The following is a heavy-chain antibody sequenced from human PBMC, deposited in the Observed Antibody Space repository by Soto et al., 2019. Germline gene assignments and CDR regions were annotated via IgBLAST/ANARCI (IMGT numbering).Heavy chain of an antibody. CDR3: ARARASGAGYCYRHLDI. J-gene: IGHJ4*02. V-gene: IGHV3-11*01. CDR2: ISGSGDVI. CDR1: AFKFSDYY. D-gene: IGHD2-21*02. Sequence: GSLRLSCAASAFKFSDYYMSWVRQAPGKGLEWVSYISGSGDVIYYADSVKGRFTISRDNDKKSVHLQMDTLRAEDTALYYCARARASGAGYCYRHLDIWGQGTRVTVSS.